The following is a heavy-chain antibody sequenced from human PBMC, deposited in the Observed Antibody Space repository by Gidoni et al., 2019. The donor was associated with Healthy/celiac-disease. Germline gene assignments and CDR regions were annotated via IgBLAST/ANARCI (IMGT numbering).Heavy chain of an antibody. CDR3: ARVGYSYAYWYFDL. Sequence: QVQLVESGGGVVQPGRSLRLSCAASGFTFSSYGMHWVRQAPGKGLEWLAVIGYDGSNKYYADSVKGRFTISRDNSKNTLYLQMNSLRAEDTAVYYCARVGYSYAYWYFDLWGRGTLVTVSS. V-gene: IGHV3-33*01. CDR2: IGYDGSNK. J-gene: IGHJ2*01. CDR1: GFTFSSYG. D-gene: IGHD5-18*01.